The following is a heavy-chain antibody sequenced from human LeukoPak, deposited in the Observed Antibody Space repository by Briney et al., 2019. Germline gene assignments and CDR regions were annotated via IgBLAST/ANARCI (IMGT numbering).Heavy chain of an antibody. D-gene: IGHD2-8*02. V-gene: IGHV1-46*01. Sequence: ASVKVSCKASGYTLTNYYMHWVRQAPGQGLEWMGLINPTGSSTNYAQKFRGRVTMTRDTSTSTVYMEMSRLRSEDTAVYYCAREESGGYFDYWGQGTLVTVSS. J-gene: IGHJ4*02. CDR3: AREESGGYFDY. CDR1: GYTLTNYY. CDR2: INPTGSST.